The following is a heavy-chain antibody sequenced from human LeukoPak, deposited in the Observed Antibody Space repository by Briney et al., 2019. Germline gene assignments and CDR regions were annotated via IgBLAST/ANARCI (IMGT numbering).Heavy chain of an antibody. CDR2: ISWNSGSI. D-gene: IGHD1-14*01. V-gene: IGHV3-9*01. CDR3: AKGGAAGYYYYYYMDA. Sequence: GRSLRLSCAASGFTFDDYAMHWVRQAPGKGLEWVSGISWNSGSIGYADSVKGRFTISRDNAKNSLYLQMNSLRAEDTALYYCAKGGAAGYYYYYYMDAWGKGTTVTVSS. J-gene: IGHJ6*03. CDR1: GFTFDDYA.